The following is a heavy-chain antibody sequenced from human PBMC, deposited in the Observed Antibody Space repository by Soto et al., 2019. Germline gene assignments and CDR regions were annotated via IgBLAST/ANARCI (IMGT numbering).Heavy chain of an antibody. CDR1: GASITSYY. J-gene: IGHJ3*02. CDR3: ARVGGAPLGAFDI. D-gene: IGHD3-16*01. V-gene: IGHV4-59*01. CDR2: LYYSGSS. Sequence: LSLTCTVSGASITSYYWTWIRQPPGKGLEWIGYLYYSGSSNYNPSLKSRVTISLDTSKNQFSLKLNSVTAADTAVYYCARVGGAPLGAFDIWGQGTMVTVSS.